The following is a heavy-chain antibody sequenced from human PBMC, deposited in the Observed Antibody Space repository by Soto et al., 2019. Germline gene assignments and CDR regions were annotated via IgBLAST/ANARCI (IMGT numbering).Heavy chain of an antibody. V-gene: IGHV4-31*03. CDR2: IYYSGST. J-gene: IGHJ4*02. D-gene: IGHD3-10*01. Sequence: SETLSLTCTVSGGSISGGGCYWSWIRQLPGKGLESIGYIYYSGSTYYNPSLKSRLTISLDTSKNQFSLDLTSVTAADTAVYYCARGYYGSGNYFDYWGQGTQVTVSS. CDR3: ARGYYGSGNYFDY. CDR1: GGSISGGGCY.